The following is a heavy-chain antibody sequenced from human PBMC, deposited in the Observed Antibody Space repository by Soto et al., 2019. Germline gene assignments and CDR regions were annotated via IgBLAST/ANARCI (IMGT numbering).Heavy chain of an antibody. CDR1: GGYFSGYY. CDR2: INHSGST. D-gene: IGHD6-6*01. CDR3: AREYEYSSSSQTRYYYGMDV. J-gene: IGHJ6*02. Sequence: SETLSLTCAVYGGYFSGYYWSWIRQPPGKGLEWIGEINHSGSTNYNPSLKSRVTISVDTSKNQFSLKLSSVTAADTAVYYCAREYEYSSSSQTRYYYGMDVWGQGTTVTVSS. V-gene: IGHV4-34*01.